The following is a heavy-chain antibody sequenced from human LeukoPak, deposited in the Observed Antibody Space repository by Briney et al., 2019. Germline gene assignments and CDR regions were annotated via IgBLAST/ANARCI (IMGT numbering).Heavy chain of an antibody. V-gene: IGHV3-33*01. J-gene: IGHJ6*03. CDR2: IWYDGSNK. CDR1: GFTFSSYG. CDR3: ARARRYSSSTCYYYYMDV. D-gene: IGHD6-19*01. Sequence: GGSLRLSCAASGFTFSSYGMHWVRQAPGKGLEWVAVIWYDGSNKYYADSVKGRFTISRDNSKNTLYLQMNSLRAEDTAVYYCARARRYSSSTCYYYYMDVWGKGTTVTVSS.